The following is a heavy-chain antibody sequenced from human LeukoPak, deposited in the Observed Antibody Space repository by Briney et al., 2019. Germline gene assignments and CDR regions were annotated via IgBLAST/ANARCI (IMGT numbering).Heavy chain of an antibody. CDR2: ILYDGSNK. D-gene: IGHD4-17*01. V-gene: IGHV3-30*18. J-gene: IGHJ3*02. CDR3: AKGAYGDLEYDAFDI. CDR1: GFTFSSYG. Sequence: PGGSLRLSCAASGFTFSSYGMHWVRQAPGKGLEWLAVILYDGSNKYYADSVKGRFTISRDNSKNTLYLQMNSLRAEDTAVYYCAKGAYGDLEYDAFDIWGQGTMVTVSS.